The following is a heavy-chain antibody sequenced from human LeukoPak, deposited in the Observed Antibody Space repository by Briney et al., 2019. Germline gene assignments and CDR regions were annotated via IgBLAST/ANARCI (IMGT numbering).Heavy chain of an antibody. CDR2: IYYSGST. V-gene: IGHV4-59*08. D-gene: IGHD3-3*01. CDR3: ARRGYYKPYYFDY. Sequence: SETLSLTCTVSGGSISSYYWSRIRQPPRKGLEWIGYIYYSGSTNYNPSLKSRVTISVDTSKNQFSLKLSSVTAADTAVYYCARRGYYKPYYFDYWGQGTLVTVSS. J-gene: IGHJ4*02. CDR1: GGSISSYY.